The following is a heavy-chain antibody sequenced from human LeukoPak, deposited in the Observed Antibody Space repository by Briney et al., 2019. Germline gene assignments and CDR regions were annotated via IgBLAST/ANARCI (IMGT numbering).Heavy chain of an antibody. V-gene: IGHV3-30*02. J-gene: IGHJ6*03. CDR2: VRYDGSNK. Sequence: GGSLRLSCAASGFTFSSYGMHWVRQAPGKGLEWVAFVRYDGSNKYYADSVKGRFTISRDNSKNTLYLQMNSLRAEDTAVYYCAKVGAIVVVPAAGDDYYYMDVWGKGTTVTVSS. D-gene: IGHD2-2*01. CDR1: GFTFSSYG. CDR3: AKVGAIVVVPAAGDDYYYMDV.